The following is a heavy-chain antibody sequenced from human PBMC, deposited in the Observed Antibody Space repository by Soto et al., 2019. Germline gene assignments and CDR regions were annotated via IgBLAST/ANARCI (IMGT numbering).Heavy chain of an antibody. V-gene: IGHV2-5*02. CDR1: GFSLSTNGMG. CDR2: IYWDDDK. Sequence: QITVKESGLTLVKPTETLTLTCTFSGFSLSTNGMGVGWIRQPPGKALEWLALIYWDDDKRYSPSLRSRLTNIKDTSTNQVDLTMTNMEPVDTATYYCARLTRGVYDLDRLWEKFDYWGQGTLVTVSS. J-gene: IGHJ4*02. D-gene: IGHD5-12*01. CDR3: ARLTRGVYDLDRLWEKFDY.